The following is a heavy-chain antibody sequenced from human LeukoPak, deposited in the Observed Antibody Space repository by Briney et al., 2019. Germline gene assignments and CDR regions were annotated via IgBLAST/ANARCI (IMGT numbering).Heavy chain of an antibody. D-gene: IGHD6-19*01. J-gene: IGHJ5*02. Sequence: SVQVSCKASGGTFSSYAISWVRQAPGQGLEWMGGIIPIFGTANYAQKFQGRVTITADESTSTAYMELSSLRSEDTAVYYCARDRESSGEGTWFDPWGQGTLVTVSS. CDR1: GGTFSSYA. CDR2: IIPIFGTA. CDR3: ARDRESSGEGTWFDP. V-gene: IGHV1-69*01.